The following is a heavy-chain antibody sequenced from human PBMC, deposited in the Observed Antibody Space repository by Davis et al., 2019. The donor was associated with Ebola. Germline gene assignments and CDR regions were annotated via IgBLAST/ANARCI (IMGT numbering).Heavy chain of an antibody. J-gene: IGHJ4*02. D-gene: IGHD2-21*02. Sequence: GSLSLSCAVSGFTSSGSVIHWVRQASGQWLEWVGRIISKANSYAPAYAASVKGRFTISRDDSKNTAYLQMNSLKTEDTAVYYCTRSYVQVGDPDNDYWGQGTLVTVSS. CDR2: IISKANSYAP. V-gene: IGHV3-73*01. CDR3: TRSYVQVGDPDNDY. CDR1: GFTSSGSV.